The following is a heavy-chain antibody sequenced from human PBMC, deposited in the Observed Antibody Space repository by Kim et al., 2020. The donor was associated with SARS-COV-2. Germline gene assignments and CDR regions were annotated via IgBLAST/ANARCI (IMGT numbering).Heavy chain of an antibody. CDR1: GFTVSCNY. D-gene: IGHD3-10*01. J-gene: IGHJ6*02. CDR2: IYSGGST. CDR3: AREGVRGAPPPYYYYGMDV. Sequence: GGSLRLSCAASGFTVSCNYMSWVRQAPGKGLEWVSVIYSGGSTYYADSVKGRFTISRDNSKNTLYLQMTSLRAEDTSVYYCAREGVRGAPPPYYYYGMDVWGQGTTVTVSS. V-gene: IGHV3-53*01.